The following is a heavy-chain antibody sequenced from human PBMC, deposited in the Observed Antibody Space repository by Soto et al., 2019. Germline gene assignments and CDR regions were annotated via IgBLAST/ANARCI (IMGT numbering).Heavy chain of an antibody. CDR3: GKSRWSRSSHSDH. CDR1: GFTFSDSW. J-gene: IGHJ4*02. CDR2: INSDGRRT. V-gene: IGHV3-74*01. Sequence: EVQLVESGGGLVQPGGSLRLSCVVSGFTFSDSWMYWVRQVPGEGLVWVSFINSDGRRTNYADSVKGRFTISRDNAKNTLYLQVNSLGAEDTAMYYCGKSRWSRSSHSDHWGQGTLVTVSS. D-gene: IGHD3-3*01.